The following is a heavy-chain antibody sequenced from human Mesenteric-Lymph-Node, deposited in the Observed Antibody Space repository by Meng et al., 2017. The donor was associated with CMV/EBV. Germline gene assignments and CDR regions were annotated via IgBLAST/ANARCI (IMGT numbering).Heavy chain of an antibody. CDR2: ISQDGRHT. J-gene: IGHJ4*02. Sequence: GESLKISCAASGFSFGSFWMGWVRQAPGKGPEWVAHISQDGRHTFYVDSVKGRSTISRDNAESSLYLQMNSLRAEDTAIYYCAKDPVGSIVILPTASDYWGQGTVVTVSS. V-gene: IGHV3-7*03. CDR1: GFSFGSFW. D-gene: IGHD3/OR15-3a*01. CDR3: AKDPVGSIVILPTASDY.